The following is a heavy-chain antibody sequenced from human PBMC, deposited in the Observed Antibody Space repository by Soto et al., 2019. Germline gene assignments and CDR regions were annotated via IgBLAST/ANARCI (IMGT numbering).Heavy chain of an antibody. CDR3: ARPYCSGGSCQRTWFYYGMDV. V-gene: IGHV4-39*01. J-gene: IGHJ6*02. D-gene: IGHD2-15*01. Sequence: PSETLSLTCTVSGGSISSSSYYWGWIRQPPGKGLEWIGSIYYSGSTYYNPSLKSRVTISVDTSKNQFSLKLSSVTAADTAVYYCARPYCSGGSCQRTWFYYGMDVWGQGTTVTVSS. CDR2: IYYSGST. CDR1: GGSISSSSYY.